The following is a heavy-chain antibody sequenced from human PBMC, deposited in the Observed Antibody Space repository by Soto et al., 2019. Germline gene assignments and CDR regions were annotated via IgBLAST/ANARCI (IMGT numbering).Heavy chain of an antibody. CDR2: IWYRGRDI. D-gene: IGHD1-26*01. CDR1: GFTFSDYV. Sequence: QVQLVESGGGVVQPGRSLRLSCAASGFTFSDYVMHWVRQAPGKGLEWVAVIWYRGRDIFYADSVKGRFTISRDNSQITLNLQLNSLRAEDTAVYYCARDQGGQSGNFRFDNWGQGTLVTVSS. V-gene: IGHV3-33*01. CDR3: ARDQGGQSGNFRFDN. J-gene: IGHJ4*02.